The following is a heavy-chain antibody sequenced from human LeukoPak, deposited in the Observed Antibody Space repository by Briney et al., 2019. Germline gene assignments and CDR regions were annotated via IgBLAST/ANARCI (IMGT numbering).Heavy chain of an antibody. CDR2: ISAYNGNT. Sequence: ASVKVSCKAPGYTFTSYGISWVRQAPGQGLEWMGWISAYNGNTNYAQKLQGRVTMTTDTSTSTAYMELRSLRSEDTAVYYCARPHTQYSYGYADAFDIWGQGTMVTVSS. J-gene: IGHJ3*02. D-gene: IGHD5-18*01. CDR1: GYTFTSYG. CDR3: ARPHTQYSYGYADAFDI. V-gene: IGHV1-18*01.